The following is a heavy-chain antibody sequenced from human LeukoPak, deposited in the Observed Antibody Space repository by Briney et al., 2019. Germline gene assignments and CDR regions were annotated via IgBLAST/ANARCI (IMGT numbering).Heavy chain of an antibody. J-gene: IGHJ4*02. CDR3: ARGRLAVRGSHIDY. D-gene: IGHD1-26*01. Sequence: SETLSLTCAVYGGSFSGYYWSWIRQPSGKGLEWIGEINHSGSTNYNPSLKSRVTISVDTSKNQFSLKLSSVTAADTAVYYCARGRLAVRGSHIDYWGQGTLVTVSS. CDR2: INHSGST. CDR1: GGSFSGYY. V-gene: IGHV4-34*01.